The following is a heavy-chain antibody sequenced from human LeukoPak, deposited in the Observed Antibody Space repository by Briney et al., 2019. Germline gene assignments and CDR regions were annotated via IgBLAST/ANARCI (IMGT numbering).Heavy chain of an antibody. V-gene: IGHV1-46*01. J-gene: IGHJ4*02. CDR2: INTSGGST. Sequence: ASVKVSCKASGYTFTSYYMHWVRQAPGQGLEWMGIINTSGGSTSYAQKFQGRVTMTRDTSTSTVYMELSSLRSEDTAVYYCAREDYDILTGSRTLDYWGQGTLVTVSS. D-gene: IGHD3-9*01. CDR3: AREDYDILTGSRTLDY. CDR1: GYTFTSYY.